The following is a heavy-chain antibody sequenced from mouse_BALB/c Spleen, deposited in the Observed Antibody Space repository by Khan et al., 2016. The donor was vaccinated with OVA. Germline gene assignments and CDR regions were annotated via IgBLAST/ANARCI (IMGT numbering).Heavy chain of an antibody. V-gene: IGHV1S136*01. CDR1: GYTFTSYV. D-gene: IGHD1-1*01. CDR3: APVGNYYGSFAY. Sequence: EVQLQQSGPELVKPGASVKMSCKASGYTFTSYVMHWVKQKPGLGLEWIGYIYPFNDDTKYNENFKGKATLTSDKSSSTAYMELSSLTSEDSAFYYCAPVGNYYGSFAYWGQGTLVTVSA. CDR2: IYPFNDDT. J-gene: IGHJ3*01.